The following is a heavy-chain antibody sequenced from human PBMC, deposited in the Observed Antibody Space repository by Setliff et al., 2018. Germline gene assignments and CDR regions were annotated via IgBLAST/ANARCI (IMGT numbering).Heavy chain of an antibody. D-gene: IGHD3-22*01. CDR2: IRPDGSNK. Sequence: LRLSCAASGFTFSSYAMHWVRQAPGKGLEWVAVIRPDGSNKYYADFVKGRFTISRDNSKNTLYLQMNSLRVEDTAVYYCAKDTYYYDSSGYYVFDYWGQGTLVTVSS. CDR3: AKDTYYYDSSGYYVFDY. CDR1: GFTFSSYA. V-gene: IGHV3-30*07. J-gene: IGHJ4*02.